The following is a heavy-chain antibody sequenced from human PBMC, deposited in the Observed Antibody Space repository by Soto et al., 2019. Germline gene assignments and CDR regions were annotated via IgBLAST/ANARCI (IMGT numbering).Heavy chain of an antibody. CDR3: ARLLITIFGVVIIPDYGMDV. D-gene: IGHD3-3*01. CDR1: GYTFTSYG. V-gene: IGHV1-18*01. Sequence: GASVKVSCKASGYTFTSYGISWVRQAPGQGLEWMGWISAYNGNANYAQKLQGRVTMTTDTSTSTAYMELRSLRSDDTAVYYCARLLITIFGVVIIPDYGMDVWGQGATVTVSS. CDR2: ISAYNGNA. J-gene: IGHJ6*02.